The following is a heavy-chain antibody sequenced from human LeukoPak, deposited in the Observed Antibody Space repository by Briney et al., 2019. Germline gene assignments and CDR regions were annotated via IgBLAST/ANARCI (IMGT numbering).Heavy chain of an antibody. V-gene: IGHV1-24*01. CDR3: ARVAGTTIYYYYGMDV. CDR2: FDPEDGET. J-gene: IGHJ6*02. D-gene: IGHD1-7*01. Sequence: ASVKVSCKVSGYTLTELSMHWVRQAPGKGLEWMGGFDPEDGETIYAQKFQGRVTMTEDTSTSTAYMELRSLRSDDTAVYYCARVAGTTIYYYYGMDVWGQGTTVTVSS. CDR1: GYTLTELS.